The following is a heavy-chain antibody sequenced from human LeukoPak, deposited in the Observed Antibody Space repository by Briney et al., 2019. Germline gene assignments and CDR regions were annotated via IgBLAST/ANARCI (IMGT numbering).Heavy chain of an antibody. CDR1: GFTFSTNA. J-gene: IGHJ4*02. CDR2: IKSSGETT. V-gene: IGHV3-23*01. Sequence: GGSLRLSCAASGFTFSTNAMGWVRQTPGKGLEWVSSIKSSGETTYYADSVKGRFTLSRDNSKNTLDLQMDTLRAEDTAVYYCVKAVGTNSLRAIDYWGQGTPVTVSS. D-gene: IGHD3-10*01. CDR3: VKAVGTNSLRAIDY.